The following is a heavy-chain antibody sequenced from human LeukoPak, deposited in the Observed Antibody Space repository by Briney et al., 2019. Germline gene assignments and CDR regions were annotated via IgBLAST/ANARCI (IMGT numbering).Heavy chain of an antibody. V-gene: IGHV4-59*01. CDR1: GGSISSYY. CDR2: IYYSGST. D-gene: IGHD6-19*01. Sequence: SETLSLTCTVSGGSISSYYWSWIRQPPGKGLEWIGYIYYSGSTNYNPSLKSRVTISVDTSMNQFSLKLSSVTAADTAVYYCARSGYSSGWYNYWGQGTLVTVSS. CDR3: ARSGYSSGWYNY. J-gene: IGHJ4*02.